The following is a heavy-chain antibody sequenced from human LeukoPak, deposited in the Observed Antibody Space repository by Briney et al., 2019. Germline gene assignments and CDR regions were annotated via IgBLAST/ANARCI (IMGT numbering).Heavy chain of an antibody. CDR1: GFTFSHYG. D-gene: IGHD4-11*01. J-gene: IGHJ4*02. CDR3: AKDAERGFDYSNSLNY. CDR2: IWSDASNT. Sequence: PGGSLRLSCETSGFTFSHYGMHWVRQAPGAGLEWVAVIWSDASNTYYADSVKGRFTISRDNSRNTLYLQMSSLRAEDTAVYYCAKDAERGFDYSNSLNYWGQGTLVTVSS. V-gene: IGHV3-33*06.